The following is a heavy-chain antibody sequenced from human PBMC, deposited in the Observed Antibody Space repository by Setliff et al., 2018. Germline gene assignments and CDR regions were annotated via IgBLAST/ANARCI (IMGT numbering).Heavy chain of an antibody. CDR2: INHSGST. V-gene: IGHV4-34*01. CDR3: ARGSSGYYYVGYYFDY. D-gene: IGHD3-22*01. CDR1: GGSFSGYY. J-gene: IGHJ4*02. Sequence: SETLSLTCAVYGGSFSGYYWSWIRQPPGKGLEWIGEINHSGSTNNNPSLKSRVTISVDTSKNQFSLKLSSVTAADTAVYYCARGSSGYYYVGYYFDYWGQGTLVTVSS.